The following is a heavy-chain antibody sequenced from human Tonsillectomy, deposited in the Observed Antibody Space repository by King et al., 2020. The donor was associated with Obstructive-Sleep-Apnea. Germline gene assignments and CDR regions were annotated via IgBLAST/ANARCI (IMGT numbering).Heavy chain of an antibody. CDR3: ARKGKWLQSLPFDY. Sequence: VQLQESGPGLVKPSQTLSLTCTVSGGSISSGDYYWNWIRQPPGKGLECIGYIYYSGSTYYNPSLKSRVTISLDTSKNQFSLKVNSMTDAETAVYYCARKGKWLQSLPFDYWGQGTLVTVSA. D-gene: IGHD5-24*01. CDR1: GGSISSGDYY. CDR2: IYYSGST. V-gene: IGHV4-30-4*01. J-gene: IGHJ4*02.